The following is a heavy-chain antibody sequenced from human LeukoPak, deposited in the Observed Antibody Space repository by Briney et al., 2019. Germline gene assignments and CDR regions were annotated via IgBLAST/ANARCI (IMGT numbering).Heavy chain of an antibody. CDR3: ARVVPFNVVPAASYYFDY. V-gene: IGHV4-59*08. CDR1: GGSISSYY. J-gene: IGHJ4*02. CDR2: IYYSGST. Sequence: SETLSLTCTVSGGSISSYYWSWIRQPPGKGLEWIGYIYYSGSTNYNPSLKSRVTISVDTSKNQFSLKLSSVTAADTAVYYCARVVPFNVVPAASYYFDYWGQGTLVTVSS. D-gene: IGHD2-2*01.